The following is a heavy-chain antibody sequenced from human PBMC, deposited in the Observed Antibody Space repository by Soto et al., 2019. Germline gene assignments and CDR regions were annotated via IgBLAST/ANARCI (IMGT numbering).Heavy chain of an antibody. D-gene: IGHD2-21*02. V-gene: IGHV1-2*02. CDR2: INPNSGGT. CDR1: GYTFTGSY. Sequence: ASLKVSCKASGYTFTGSYMHWVRQAPGQGPEWLGWINPNSGGTNYAQKSQARATMTRDTSIRTAYMELTRLRSDDTAVYYCARGQHIVVVTVGGNLDYWGQGTLVTVSS. CDR3: ARGQHIVVVTVGGNLDY. J-gene: IGHJ4*02.